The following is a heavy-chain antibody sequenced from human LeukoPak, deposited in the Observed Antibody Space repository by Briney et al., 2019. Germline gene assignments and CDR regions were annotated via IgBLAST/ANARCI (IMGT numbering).Heavy chain of an antibody. Sequence: GASVKVSCKASGYTFTSYAIHWVRQAPGQRLEWMGWINGDNGNTKYSQKFQGRVTITRDTSASTAYMELRSLRSDDTAVYYCAREEIITIFGVVYGMDVWGQGTTVTVSS. V-gene: IGHV1-3*01. CDR3: AREEIITIFGVVYGMDV. J-gene: IGHJ6*02. CDR1: GYTFTSYA. D-gene: IGHD3-3*01. CDR2: INGDNGNT.